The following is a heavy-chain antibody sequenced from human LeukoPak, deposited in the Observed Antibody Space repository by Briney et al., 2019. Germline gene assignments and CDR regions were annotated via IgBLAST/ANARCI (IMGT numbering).Heavy chain of an antibody. D-gene: IGHD6-13*01. CDR3: ARDPEQQVVDLDY. CDR2: MHPNSGST. J-gene: IGHJ4*02. V-gene: IGHV1-2*02. Sequence: ASVKVSCKASGYTFTGYYIHWVRQAPGQGLEWMGWMHPNSGSTKYAQKFQGRVTMTRDTSSSTAYMELSSLSSDDTAVYYCARDPEQQVVDLDYWGQGTLVTGFS. CDR1: GYTFTGYY.